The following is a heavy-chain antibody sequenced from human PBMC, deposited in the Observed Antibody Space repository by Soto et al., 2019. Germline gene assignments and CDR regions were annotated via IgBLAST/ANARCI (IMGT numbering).Heavy chain of an antibody. D-gene: IGHD2-8*01. CDR3: ARQRGRMSPMSARWFDL. Sequence: EVQLVQSGAEVKKPGESLMISCKTSGYIFTSNWIGWVRQMPGKGLEWMGIIYPGDSNTKYSPSFQGQVTISAAKPSSPAYMQWRGLKASDTAMYYCARQRGRMSPMSARWFDLWGQETLVTVSS. J-gene: IGHJ5*02. CDR2: IYPGDSNT. V-gene: IGHV5-51*04. CDR1: GYIFTSNW.